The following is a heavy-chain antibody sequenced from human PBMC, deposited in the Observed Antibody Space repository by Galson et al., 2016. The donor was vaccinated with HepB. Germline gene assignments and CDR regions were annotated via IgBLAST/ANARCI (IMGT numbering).Heavy chain of an antibody. Sequence: SLRLSCAASGFTFSSYDIHWVRQAPGKGLEWVAFISYDGTNKYYADSVKGRFTISRDNSKNTLYLQMNRLRAEDTAVYYCAKGGYYDDYALDPWGQGTLVTVSS. J-gene: IGHJ5*02. V-gene: IGHV3-30*18. CDR1: GFTFSSYD. CDR2: ISYDGTNK. D-gene: IGHD4-17*01. CDR3: AKGGYYDDYALDP.